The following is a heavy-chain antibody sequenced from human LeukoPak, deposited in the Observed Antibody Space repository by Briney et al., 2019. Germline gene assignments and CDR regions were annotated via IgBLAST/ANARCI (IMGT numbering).Heavy chain of an antibody. D-gene: IGHD3-22*01. V-gene: IGHV3-21*01. CDR2: ISSSSYI. Sequence: GGSLRLSCAASGFTFSSYSMNWVRQAPGKGLEWVSSISSSSYIYYADSVKGRFTISRDNAKNSLYLQMNSLRAEDTAVYYCATTTYYYDSSGYITHGWGQGTLVTVSS. CDR3: ATTTYYYDSSGYITHG. CDR1: GFTFSSYS. J-gene: IGHJ4*02.